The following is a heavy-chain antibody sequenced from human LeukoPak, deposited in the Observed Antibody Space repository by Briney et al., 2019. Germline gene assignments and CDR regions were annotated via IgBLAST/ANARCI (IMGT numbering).Heavy chain of an antibody. V-gene: IGHV3-7*04. CDR2: IKQDGSEK. CDR1: GFTFSSYW. D-gene: IGHD2-2*01. J-gene: IGHJ4*02. CDR3: VRGFCSSTSCLRRLDY. Sequence: AGGSLRLSCAASGFTFSSYWMSWVRQAPGKGLEWVANIKQDGSEKYYVDSVKGRFTIYRDNAKSSLYLQMNRLRAEDTAVYYCVRGFCSSTSCLRRLDYWGQGTLVTVSS.